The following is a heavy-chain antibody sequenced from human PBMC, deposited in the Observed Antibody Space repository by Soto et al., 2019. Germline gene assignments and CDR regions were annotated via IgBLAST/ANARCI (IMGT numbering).Heavy chain of an antibody. CDR3: AKDNDLDSDGPFDY. J-gene: IGHJ4*02. D-gene: IGHD2-2*03. CDR1: GFSFDDYG. CDR2: ISWNSGDI. Sequence: EVQLVESGGGSVQPGRSLRLSCAASGFSFDDYGMHWVRQGPGKGLEWVSGISWNSGDIYYADSVKGRFTISRDNAKRSLYLQMNSLRTEDTALYYCAKDNDLDSDGPFDYWGQGILVTVSS. V-gene: IGHV3-9*01.